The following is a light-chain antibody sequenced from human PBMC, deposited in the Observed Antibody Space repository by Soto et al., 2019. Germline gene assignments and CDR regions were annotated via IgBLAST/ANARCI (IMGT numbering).Light chain of an antibody. CDR3: QHRTTRPRA. CDR2: DAS. V-gene: IGKV3-11*01. CDR1: QSVGIY. Sequence: EIGLTQSPATLSLSPGERATLSCGASQSVGIYFGWYQQRPGQAPRLLIYDASKRAAGIPARFSGSGSGTDFTLTINSLEPEDFAVYYCQHRTTRPRAFGQGTRLEIK. J-gene: IGKJ5*01.